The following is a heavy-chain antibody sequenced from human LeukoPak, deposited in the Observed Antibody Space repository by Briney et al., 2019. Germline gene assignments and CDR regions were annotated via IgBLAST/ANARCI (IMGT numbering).Heavy chain of an antibody. V-gene: IGHV4-59*01. J-gene: IGHJ4*02. CDR2: IHYSGNI. CDR3: ARGGGDILTGYYSNYFDY. D-gene: IGHD3-9*01. Sequence: TSETLSLTCSVSDDSITMYYWTWIRQSPGKGLEWIGYIHYSGNINYNPSLKSRVTISVDPSKNKFSLKLSSVTAADTAVYYCARGGGDILTGYYSNYFDYWGQGTLVTVSS. CDR1: DDSITMYY.